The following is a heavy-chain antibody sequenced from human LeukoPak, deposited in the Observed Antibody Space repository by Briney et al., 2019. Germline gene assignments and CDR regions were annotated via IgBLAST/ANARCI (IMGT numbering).Heavy chain of an antibody. Sequence: ASVTVSCTASAYTFTSYAISWMRQAPGQGLGWMGWISVYNGNTNYAQKLQGRVTMTTDTSTNTAYMELRSLRLDDTAVYYCARDLAGIVGVTAWFDPWGQGTLVTVSS. CDR1: AYTFTSYA. D-gene: IGHD1-26*01. V-gene: IGHV1-18*01. CDR2: ISVYNGNT. J-gene: IGHJ5*02. CDR3: ARDLAGIVGVTAWFDP.